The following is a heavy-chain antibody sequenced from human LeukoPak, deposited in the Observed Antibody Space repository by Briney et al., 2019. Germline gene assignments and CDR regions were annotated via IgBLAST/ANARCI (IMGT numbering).Heavy chain of an antibody. J-gene: IGHJ5*02. D-gene: IGHD1-26*01. V-gene: IGHV3-49*02. CDR3: TRSGNLDP. CDR1: GFTFGRYW. CDR2: IRSKAYGGTT. Sequence: AGGSLRLSCAGSGFTFGRYWMSWVRQAPGKGLEWVGFIRSKAYGGTTEYAASVKGRFTISRDDSKSIAYLQMNSLKTEDTAVYYCTRSGNLDPWGQGTLVTVSS.